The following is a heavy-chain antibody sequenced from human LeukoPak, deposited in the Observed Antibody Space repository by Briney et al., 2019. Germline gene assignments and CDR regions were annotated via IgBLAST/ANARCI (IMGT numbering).Heavy chain of an antibody. V-gene: IGHV4-4*07. J-gene: IGHJ4*02. Sequence: KPSETLSLTCSVAGGSITSYNWSWIRQPAGKGLEWIGRIYATGSTNYNPSLKSRVTISVDTSKNQFSLKLSSVTAADTAVYYCARQGVRGVPDYWGQGTLVTVSS. D-gene: IGHD3-10*01. CDR3: ARQGVRGVPDY. CDR2: IYATGST. CDR1: GGSITSYN.